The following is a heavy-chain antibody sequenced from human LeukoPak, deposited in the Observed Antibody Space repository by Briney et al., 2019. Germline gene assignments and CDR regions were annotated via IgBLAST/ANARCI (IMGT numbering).Heavy chain of an antibody. Sequence: NPSETLSLTCTVSGGSIRSSYYYWGWIRQPPGKGLEWIGEIYHSGSTNYNPSLKSRVTISVDKSKNQFSLKLSSVTAADTAVYYCARGLKSSSGFDYWGQGTLVTVST. J-gene: IGHJ4*02. CDR2: IYHSGST. D-gene: IGHD6-6*01. CDR3: ARGLKSSSGFDY. V-gene: IGHV4-39*07. CDR1: GGSIRSSYYY.